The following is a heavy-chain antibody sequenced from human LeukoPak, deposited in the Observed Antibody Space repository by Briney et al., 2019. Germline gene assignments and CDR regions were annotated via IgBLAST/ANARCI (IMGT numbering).Heavy chain of an antibody. CDR2: INPNSGGT. Sequence: ASVKVSCKASGYTFTSYYMHWVRQAPGQGLEWMGWINPNSGGTNYAQKFQGRVTMTRDTSISTAYMELSRLRSDDTAVYYCAIPPLYCSSTSCPYYYYYGMDVWGQGTTVTVSS. V-gene: IGHV1-2*02. CDR3: AIPPLYCSSTSCPYYYYYGMDV. CDR1: GYTFTSYY. J-gene: IGHJ6*02. D-gene: IGHD2-2*01.